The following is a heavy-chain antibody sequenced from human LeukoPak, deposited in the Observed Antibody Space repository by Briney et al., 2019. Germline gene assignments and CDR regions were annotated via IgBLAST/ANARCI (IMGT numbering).Heavy chain of an antibody. CDR2: INPNSGGT. D-gene: IGHD3-10*01. V-gene: IGHV1-2*02. CDR1: GYTFTGYF. Sequence: GGSVKVSCKTSGYTFTGYFMHWVRQAPGQGLEWMGWINPNSGGTNYAQKFQGRVTMTRDTSISTAYMELSRLRSDDTAVYYCAITRAIWFGEADAFDIWGQGTMVTVSS. J-gene: IGHJ3*02. CDR3: AITRAIWFGEADAFDI.